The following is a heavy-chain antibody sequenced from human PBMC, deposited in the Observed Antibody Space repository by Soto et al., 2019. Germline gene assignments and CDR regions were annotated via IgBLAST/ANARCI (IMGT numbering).Heavy chain of an antibody. Sequence: ASVKVYCKASGFCITVYYIHWLRQAPGQGLEWMGWINAHSGGTEYAQKFQGRVTLTRDTSIATAYLTLTSLTSDDTALYYCGKGLTRQLAYWLDPWGQGPQGTVYS. V-gene: IGHV1-2*02. CDR1: GFCITVYY. D-gene: IGHD6-6*01. CDR3: GKGLTRQLAYWLDP. CDR2: INAHSGGT. J-gene: IGHJ5*02.